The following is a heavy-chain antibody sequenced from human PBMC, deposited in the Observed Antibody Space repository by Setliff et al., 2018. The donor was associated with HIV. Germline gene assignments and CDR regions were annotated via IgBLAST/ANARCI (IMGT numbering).Heavy chain of an antibody. CDR3: ARSVMSAGGNCCYYMDV. CDR2: INSDGSTK. J-gene: IGHJ6*03. CDR1: GFTSSSYW. V-gene: IGHV3-74*01. D-gene: IGHD6-13*01. Sequence: GEYLTLSCQASGFTSSSYWMHWVRQGPGKGLLWVSRINSDGSTKTYPHSVKGRFSISRDNAKNTLYLQMDGLSAEDTAVYYCARSVMSAGGNCCYYMDVWGKGTTVTVSS.